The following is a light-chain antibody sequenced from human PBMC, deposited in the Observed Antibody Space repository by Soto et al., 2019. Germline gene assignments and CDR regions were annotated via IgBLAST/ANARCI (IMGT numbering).Light chain of an antibody. CDR2: KAS. CDR1: QSVSDW. CDR3: QHYYNYWT. V-gene: IGKV1-5*03. J-gene: IGKJ1*01. Sequence: EIHLTQSPPTLSASVGDRVTITCRASQSVSDWLAWYQQKSGRAPKLLIYKASNLQSGVPSRFSGSGSGTEFTLTISSLQPDDFATYDCQHYYNYWTFGQGTKVEIK.